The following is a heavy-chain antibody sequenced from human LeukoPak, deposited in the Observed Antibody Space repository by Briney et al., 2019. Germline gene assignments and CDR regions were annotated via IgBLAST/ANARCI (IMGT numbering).Heavy chain of an antibody. CDR1: GGSFSSYY. CDR2: IFTSGNT. Sequence: PSETLSLXCAVYGGSFSSYYWSWIRQSAGKELEWIGRIFTSGNTNYNPSLKSRVTMSVDTSKNQLSLKLSSVTAADTAVYYCARDGNWNIPRFDPWGQGTLVTVSS. J-gene: IGHJ5*02. V-gene: IGHV4-4*07. CDR3: ARDGNWNIPRFDP. D-gene: IGHD1/OR15-1a*01.